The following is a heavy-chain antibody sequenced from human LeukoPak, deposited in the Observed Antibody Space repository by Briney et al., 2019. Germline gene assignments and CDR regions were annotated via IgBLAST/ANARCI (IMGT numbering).Heavy chain of an antibody. CDR2: IWYDGSNK. CDR1: GFSFSNYG. CDR3: ARGVGNYYYYMDV. V-gene: IGHV3-33*01. Sequence: GGSLRLSCAASGFSFSNYGMHWVRQAPGKGLEWVAVIWYDGSNKHYADSVKGRFTISRDNSKNTVDLQMNSLRAEDTAVYYCARGVGNYYYYMDVWGQGTTVTVSS. D-gene: IGHD3-10*01. J-gene: IGHJ6*02.